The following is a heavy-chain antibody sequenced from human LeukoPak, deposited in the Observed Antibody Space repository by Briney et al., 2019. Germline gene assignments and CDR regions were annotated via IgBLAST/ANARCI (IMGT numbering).Heavy chain of an antibody. J-gene: IGHJ3*02. CDR3: ARDGPSAPSSFDAFDI. CDR2: IYYSGST. V-gene: IGHV4-39*07. CDR1: GGSISSSSYY. Sequence: SETLSLTCTVSGGSISSSSYYWGWIRQPPGKGLEWIGSIYYSGSTYYNPSLKSRVTISVDTSKNQFSLKLSSVTAADTAVYYCARDGPSAPSSFDAFDIWGQGTMVTVSS.